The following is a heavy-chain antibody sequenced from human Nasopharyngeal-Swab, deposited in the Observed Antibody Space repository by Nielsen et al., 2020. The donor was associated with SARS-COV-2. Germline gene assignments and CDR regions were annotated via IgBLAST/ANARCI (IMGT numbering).Heavy chain of an antibody. CDR3: ALLYDSTNAPFDY. CDR1: GFTFSSYG. CDR2: ISYDGSNK. V-gene: IGHV3-30*03. Sequence: GEPLKISCAASGFTFSSYGMHWVRQAPGKGLEWVAVISYDGSNKYYADSVKGRFTISRDNSKNTLYLQMNSLRAEDTAVYYCALLYDSTNAPFDYWGQGTLVTVSS. D-gene: IGHD3-22*01. J-gene: IGHJ4*02.